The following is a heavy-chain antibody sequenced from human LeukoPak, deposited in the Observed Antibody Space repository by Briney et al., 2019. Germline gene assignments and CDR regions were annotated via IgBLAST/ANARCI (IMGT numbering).Heavy chain of an antibody. J-gene: IGHJ4*02. Sequence: SEALSLTCTVSGGSISNYYWSWIRQPAGKGLEWIGSIYYSGSTYYNPSLKSRVTISVDTSKNQFSLKLSSVTAADTAVYYCARQGVVWGQGTLVTVSS. V-gene: IGHV4-59*05. CDR1: GGSISNYY. CDR3: ARQGVV. D-gene: IGHD2-15*01. CDR2: IYYSGST.